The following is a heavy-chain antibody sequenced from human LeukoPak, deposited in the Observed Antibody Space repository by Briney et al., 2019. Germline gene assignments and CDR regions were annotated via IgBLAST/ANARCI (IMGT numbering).Heavy chain of an antibody. CDR3: ARGPPNDYGDPSFDY. J-gene: IGHJ4*02. CDR1: GGTFSSYA. D-gene: IGHD4-17*01. CDR2: IIPIFGTA. Sequence: GSSVKLSCKASGGTFSSYAISWVRQAPGQGLEWMGGIIPIFGTANYAQKLQGRVTITADESTSTAYMELSSLRSEDTAVYYCARGPPNDYGDPSFDYWGQGTLVTVSS. V-gene: IGHV1-69*01.